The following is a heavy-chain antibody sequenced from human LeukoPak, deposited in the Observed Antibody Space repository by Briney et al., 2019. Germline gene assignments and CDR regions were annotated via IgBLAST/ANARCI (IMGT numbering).Heavy chain of an antibody. CDR1: GFTFSSYS. CDR2: ISSSSSYI. Sequence: PGGSLRLSCAASGFTFSSYSMNWVRQAPGKGLEWVSSISSSSSYIYYADSVKGRFTISRDNAKNSLYLQMNSLRAEDTAVYYCAREDDFWSGYYRDWGQGTLVTVSS. J-gene: IGHJ4*02. CDR3: AREDDFWSGYYRD. V-gene: IGHV3-21*01. D-gene: IGHD3-3*01.